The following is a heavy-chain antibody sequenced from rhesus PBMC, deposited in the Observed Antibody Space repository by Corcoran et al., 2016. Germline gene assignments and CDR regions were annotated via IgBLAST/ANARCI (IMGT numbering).Heavy chain of an antibody. V-gene: IGHV4-106*01. D-gene: IGHD3-34*01. CDR2: IYGSGGGT. CDR3: ARSYWGDYFDY. J-gene: IGHJ4*01. Sequence: QVQLQESGPGLMKPSETLSLTCAVSGGSISADYYWSWLRQPPGKGLEWIGYIYGSGGGTNYNPSLKNRVTISIDTSKNQFSLKLSSVTAADTAVYYCARSYWGDYFDYWGQGVLVTVSS. CDR1: GGSISADYY.